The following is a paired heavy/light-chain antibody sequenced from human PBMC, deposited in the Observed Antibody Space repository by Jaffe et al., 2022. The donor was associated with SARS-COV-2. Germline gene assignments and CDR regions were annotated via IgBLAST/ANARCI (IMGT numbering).Light chain of an antibody. CDR3: SSYTTSSTWV. CDR1: SSDVGGYNY. J-gene: IGLJ3*02. CDR2: DVS. V-gene: IGLV2-14*01. Sequence: QSALTQPASVSGSPGQSITISCTGTSSDVGGYNYVSWYQQHPGKAPKLMIYDVSNRPSGVSNRFSGSKSGNTASLTISGLQAEDEADYYCSSYTTSSTWVFGGGTKLAVL.
Heavy chain of an antibody. D-gene: IGHD3-16*01. CDR2: ISSNGGST. V-gene: IGHV3-64*01. CDR3: ARLGAGGAA. Sequence: EVQLVESGGGLVQPGGSLRLSCAASGFTFSSYAMHWVRQAPGKGLEYVSAISSNGGSTYYANSVKGRFIISRDNSTLYLQMGSLRAEDMAVYYCARLGAGGAAWGQGTLVTVSS. J-gene: IGHJ5*02. CDR1: GFTFSSYA.